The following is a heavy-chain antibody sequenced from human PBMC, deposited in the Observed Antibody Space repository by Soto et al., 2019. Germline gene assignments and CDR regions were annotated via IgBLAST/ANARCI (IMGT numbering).Heavy chain of an antibody. Sequence: ASVKVSCKASGYTFTGYYMHWVRQAPGQGLEWMGWINPNSGGTNYAQKFQGWVTMTRDTSISTAYMELSRLRSDDMAVYYCARAPDIVLMKFDYWGQGTLVTVSS. V-gene: IGHV1-2*04. D-gene: IGHD2-8*01. J-gene: IGHJ4*02. CDR1: GYTFTGYY. CDR3: ARAPDIVLMKFDY. CDR2: INPNSGGT.